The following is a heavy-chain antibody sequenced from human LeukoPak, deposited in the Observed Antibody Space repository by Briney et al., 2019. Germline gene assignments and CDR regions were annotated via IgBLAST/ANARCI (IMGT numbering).Heavy chain of an antibody. Sequence: ASVKVSCKASGYTFTSYGISWVRQAPGQGLEWMGWISAYNGNTNYAQKLQGRVSMTTDTSTSTAYMELRSLRSDDTAVYYCARDGPYDSSGFYFVDWGQGTLVTVSS. CDR1: GYTFTSYG. D-gene: IGHD3-22*01. CDR3: ARDGPYDSSGFYFVD. J-gene: IGHJ4*02. V-gene: IGHV1-18*01. CDR2: ISAYNGNT.